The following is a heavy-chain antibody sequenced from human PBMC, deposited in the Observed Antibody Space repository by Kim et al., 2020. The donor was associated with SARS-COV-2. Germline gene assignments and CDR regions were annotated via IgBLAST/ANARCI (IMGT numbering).Heavy chain of an antibody. CDR1: GGSISSYY. J-gene: IGHJ5*01. V-gene: IGHV4-59*13. CDR3: ARGDRAFSSGRYWFDA. CDR2: INYSGST. D-gene: IGHD6-19*01. Sequence: SETLSLTCTVSGGSISSYYWSWIRQPPGKGLEWIGYINYSGSTNYNPSLKSRVTISVDTSKNQFSLKLSSVTAADTAVYYCARGDRAFSSGRYWFDAWG.